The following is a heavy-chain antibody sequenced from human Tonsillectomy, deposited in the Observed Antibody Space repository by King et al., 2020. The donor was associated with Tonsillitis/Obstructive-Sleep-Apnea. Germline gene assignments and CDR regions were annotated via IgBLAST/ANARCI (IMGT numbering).Heavy chain of an antibody. CDR1: GGSVSSGRYF. D-gene: IGHD2-2*01. V-gene: IGHV4-61*03. CDR2: IFNRGST. Sequence: VQLQESGPGLVKPSETLSLTCTVSGGSVSSGRYFWNWIRQTPGKGLEWIGYIFNRGSTDYNPSLKSRVTISEDTSETHFSLKLRSVTAADTAVYYCARSMCCTSCFGHYYYGMDVWGQGTPVIVSS. CDR3: ARSMCCTSCFGHYYYGMDV. J-gene: IGHJ6*02.